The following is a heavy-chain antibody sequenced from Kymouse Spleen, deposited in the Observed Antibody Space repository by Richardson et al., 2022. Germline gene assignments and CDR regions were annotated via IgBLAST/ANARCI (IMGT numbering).Heavy chain of an antibody. CDR1: GGSFSGYY. D-gene: IGHD3-10*01. CDR3: ARHYYGSGSYYKGFDY. Sequence: QVQLQQWGAGLLKPSETLSLTCAVYGGSFSGYYWSWIRQPPGKGLEWIGEINHSGSTNYNPSLKSRVTISVDTSKNQFSLKLSSVTAADTAVYYCARHYYGSGSYYKGFDYWGQGTLVTVSS. J-gene: IGHJ4*02. CDR2: INHSGST. V-gene: IGHV4-34*01.